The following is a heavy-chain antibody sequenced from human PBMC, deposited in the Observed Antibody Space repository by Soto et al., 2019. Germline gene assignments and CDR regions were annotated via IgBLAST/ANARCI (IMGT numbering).Heavy chain of an antibody. CDR3: ARDPRRDGYNYVSY. J-gene: IGHJ4*02. CDR2: IIPIFGTA. V-gene: IGHV1-69*13. Sequence: SVKVSCKASGGTFSRYAISWVRQAPGQGLEWMGGIIPIFGTANYAQKFQGRVTITADESTSTAYMELSSLRSEDTAVYYCARDPRRDGYNYVSYWGQGTLVTVSS. D-gene: IGHD5-12*01. CDR1: GGTFSRYA.